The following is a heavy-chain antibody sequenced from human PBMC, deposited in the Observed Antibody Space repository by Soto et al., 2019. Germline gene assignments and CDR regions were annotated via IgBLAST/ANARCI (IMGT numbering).Heavy chain of an antibody. V-gene: IGHV4-39*01. CDR1: GGSVTRCSDY. D-gene: IGHD6-6*01. J-gene: IGHJ4*02. Sequence: PEAWCVRWSGSGGSVTRCSDYGCWIRQPPGKGLEAIANIYYAGNTYYNPSLKGRVTISLDTPKNQFSLRLNSVTAADTAVYYCARSSIQPQAFMSPFHSSSQGPLLTVS. CDR3: ARSSIQPQAFMSPFHS. CDR2: IYYAGNT.